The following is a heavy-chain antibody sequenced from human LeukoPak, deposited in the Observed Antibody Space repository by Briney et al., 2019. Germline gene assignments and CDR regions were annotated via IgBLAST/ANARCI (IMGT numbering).Heavy chain of an antibody. Sequence: PGGSPRLSCAASGFTFSNFAMHWVRQAPGKGLEWVAVISYDGNNKYYADSVKGRFTISRDNSKNTLYLQMNSLRAEDTAVYYCAKVGLTITTILDYFDYWGQGTLVTVSS. CDR1: GFTFSNFA. V-gene: IGHV3-30*18. CDR3: AKVGLTITTILDYFDY. D-gene: IGHD4-11*01. CDR2: ISYDGNNK. J-gene: IGHJ4*02.